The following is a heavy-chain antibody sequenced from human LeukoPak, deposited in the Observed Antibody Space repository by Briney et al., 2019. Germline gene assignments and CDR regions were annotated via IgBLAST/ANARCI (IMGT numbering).Heavy chain of an antibody. D-gene: IGHD2/OR15-2a*01. J-gene: IGHJ4*02. CDR3: ATVGHILNY. Sequence: WATVNISCKASGYTFSDYFMHWVQQAPGKGLEWMGRVDPEGGETIYAEKFQGRVTITADTSTDTSYMELSSLRSEDTAVYYCATVGHILNYWGQGTLVTVSS. V-gene: IGHV1-69-2*01. CDR2: VDPEGGET. CDR1: GYTFSDYF.